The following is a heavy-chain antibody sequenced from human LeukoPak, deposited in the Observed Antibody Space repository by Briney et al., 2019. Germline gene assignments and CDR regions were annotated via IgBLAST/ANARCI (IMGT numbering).Heavy chain of an antibody. CDR3: ARSVWRWLQSFDY. V-gene: IGHV3-23*01. D-gene: IGHD5-24*01. CDR1: GFTFSSYA. J-gene: IGHJ4*02. CDR2: ISGSGGST. Sequence: PGGSLRLSCAASGFTFSSYAMSWVRQAPGKGLEWVSAISGSGGSTYYADSVKGRFTISRDNSKNTLYLQMNSLRAEDTAVYYCARSVWRWLQSFDYWGQGTLVTVSS.